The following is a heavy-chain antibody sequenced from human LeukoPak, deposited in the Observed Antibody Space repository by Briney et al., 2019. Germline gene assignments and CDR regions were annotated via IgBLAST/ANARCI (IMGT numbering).Heavy chain of an antibody. D-gene: IGHD6-13*01. CDR3: ARDWGKSTAGMVHYYYYYMDV. CDR1: GFTFSSYA. Sequence: GGSLRLSCAASGFTFSSYAMHWVRQAPGKGLEWVAVISYDGSNKYYADSVKGRFTISRDNSKNTLYLQMNSLRAEDTAVYYCARDWGKSTAGMVHYYYYYMDVWGKGTTVTVSS. V-gene: IGHV3-30*04. J-gene: IGHJ6*03. CDR2: ISYDGSNK.